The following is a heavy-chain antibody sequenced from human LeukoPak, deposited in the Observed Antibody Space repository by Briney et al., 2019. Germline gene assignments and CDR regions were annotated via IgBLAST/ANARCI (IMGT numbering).Heavy chain of an antibody. CDR3: AREIRVRGVYFDY. CDR2: IYSGGST. V-gene: IGHV3-53*01. CDR1: GFTVSSNY. J-gene: IGHJ4*02. D-gene: IGHD3-10*01. Sequence: GGSLRLSCAASGFTVSSNYMSWVRQAPGKGLEWVSVIYSGGSTYYADSVKGRFTISRDNSKNTLYLQMNSLRAEDTAVYYCAREIRVRGVYFDYWGQGTLVTVSS.